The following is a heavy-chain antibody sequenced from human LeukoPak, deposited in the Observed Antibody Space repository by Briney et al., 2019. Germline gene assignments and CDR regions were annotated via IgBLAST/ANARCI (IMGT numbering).Heavy chain of an antibody. V-gene: IGHV4-38-2*02. CDR1: GYSISSGYY. D-gene: IGHD5-18*01. J-gene: IGHJ4*02. CDR2: ISHSGST. Sequence: SETLSLTCIVSGYSISSGYYWGWLRQPPGKGLEWIGSISHSGSTFYNPSLKSRVTISVDTSKNQFSLKLSSVTAADTAVYYCARSTLAYGYGFWGQGTLVTVSS. CDR3: ARSTLAYGYGF.